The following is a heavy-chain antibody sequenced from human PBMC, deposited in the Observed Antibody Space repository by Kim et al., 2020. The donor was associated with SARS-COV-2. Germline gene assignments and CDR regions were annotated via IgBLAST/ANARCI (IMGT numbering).Heavy chain of an antibody. J-gene: IGHJ4*02. CDR3: ARAGADWGVDY. V-gene: IGHV3-33*01. D-gene: IGHD3-9*01. Sequence: KYYADSVTGRFTIARDKAKTTLYLQMNSRGVEDTAVYYCARAGADWGVDYWGQGTLVAVSS. CDR2: K.